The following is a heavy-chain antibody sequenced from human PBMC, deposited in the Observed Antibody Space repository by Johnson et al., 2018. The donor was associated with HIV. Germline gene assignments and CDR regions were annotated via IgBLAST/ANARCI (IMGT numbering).Heavy chain of an antibody. Sequence: QVQLVESGGGVVQPGRSQRLSCAASGFTFSTYVMHWVRQAPGKGLEWVAVISYDGSNKYYADSVKGRFTISRDNSKNTLYLQMNSLRAEDTAVYCCARGRARAFDIWGQGTMVTVSS. V-gene: IGHV3-30*03. D-gene: IGHD5-12*01. CDR3: ARGRARAFDI. CDR1: GFTFSTYV. J-gene: IGHJ3*02. CDR2: ISYDGSNK.